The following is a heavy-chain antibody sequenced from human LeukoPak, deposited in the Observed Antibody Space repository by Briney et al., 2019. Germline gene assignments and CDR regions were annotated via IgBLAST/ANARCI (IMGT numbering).Heavy chain of an antibody. CDR3: ARDSWADYYGSGKHIYYSHYYMDV. CDR2: IWHDGSYE. Sequence: QPGGSLRLSCAASGFTFSRYGMHWVRQAPGKGLEWVAVIWHDGSYEYYADSVKGRFTISRDSSKNTLYLQMNSLRAEDTAVYYCARDSWADYYGSGKHIYYSHYYMDVWGKGTTVTVSS. D-gene: IGHD3-10*01. V-gene: IGHV3-33*01. CDR1: GFTFSRYG. J-gene: IGHJ6*03.